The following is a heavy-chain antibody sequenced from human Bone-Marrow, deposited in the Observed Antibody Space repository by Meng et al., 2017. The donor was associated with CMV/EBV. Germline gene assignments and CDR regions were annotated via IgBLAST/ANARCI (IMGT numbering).Heavy chain of an antibody. Sequence: GGSLRLSCAASGFTFSSYEMNWVRQAPGKGLEWVSYISSSGSTIYYADSVKGRFTSSRDNAKNTLYLQMNSLRAEDTAVYYCARDGGRGSAGAFYIWGQGTMVTVSS. J-gene: IGHJ3*02. D-gene: IGHD1-26*01. V-gene: IGHV3-48*03. CDR2: ISSSGSTI. CDR3: ARDGGRGSAGAFYI. CDR1: GFTFSSYE.